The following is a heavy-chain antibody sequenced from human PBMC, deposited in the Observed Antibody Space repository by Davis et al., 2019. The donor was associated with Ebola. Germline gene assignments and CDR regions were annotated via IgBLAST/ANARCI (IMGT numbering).Heavy chain of an antibody. V-gene: IGHV3-74*01. CDR1: GFTFSNYW. CDR2: INSDGSST. CDR3: ARDQIGLRKYYGMDV. J-gene: IGHJ6*02. D-gene: IGHD2/OR15-2a*01. Sequence: GESLKISCAASGFTFSNYWMHWVRQAPGKGLVWVSRINSDGSSTSYVDSVKGRFTLSRDNAKNSVSLQMNRLRAEDTAVYYCARDQIGLRKYYGMDVWGQGTTVTVSS.